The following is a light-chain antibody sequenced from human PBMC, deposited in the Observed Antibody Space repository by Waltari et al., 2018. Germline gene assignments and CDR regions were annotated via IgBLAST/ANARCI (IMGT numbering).Light chain of an antibody. CDR3: QQYSTFPVT. V-gene: IGKV4-1*01. J-gene: IGKJ1*01. Sequence: DTVLTQSPDSLAVSLGERATINCKSSQSLFYSPNNKNYLAWYQRKSGQPPKLLINWASTRESGVPDRCSGSESGTDFTRTISSLQAEDVAVYYCQQYSTFPVTYGQGTKVEIK. CDR1: QSLFYSPNNKNY. CDR2: WAS.